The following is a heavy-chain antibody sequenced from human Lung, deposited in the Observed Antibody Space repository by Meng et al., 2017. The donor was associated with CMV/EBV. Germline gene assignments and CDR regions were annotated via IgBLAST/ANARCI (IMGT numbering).Heavy chain of an antibody. CDR3: ARDVCGRDDFWSGCYDY. CDR2: ISSSSYI. Sequence: GESLKISCAASGFTFSSYSMNWVRQAPGKGLEWVSSISSSSYIYYADSVKGRFTISRDNAKNSLYLQMNSLRAEDTAVYYCARDVCGRDDFWSGCYDYWGQGTLVTVSS. V-gene: IGHV3-21*01. CDR1: GFTFSSYS. J-gene: IGHJ4*02. D-gene: IGHD3-3*01.